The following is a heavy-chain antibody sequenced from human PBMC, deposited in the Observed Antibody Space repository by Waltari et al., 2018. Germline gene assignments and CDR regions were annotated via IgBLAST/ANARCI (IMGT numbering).Heavy chain of an antibody. Sequence: QVQLQESGPGLVKPSETLSLTCTVSGYSISSGYYWGWIRQPPGKGLEWIGSIYHSGSTYYNPSLKSRVTISVDTSKNQFSLKLSSVTAADTAVYYCARTTVVVRGIVVVSFSDFDYWGQGTLVTVSS. CDR1: GYSISSGYY. CDR3: ARTTVVVRGIVVVSFSDFDY. J-gene: IGHJ4*02. CDR2: IYHSGST. V-gene: IGHV4-38-2*02. D-gene: IGHD3-22*01.